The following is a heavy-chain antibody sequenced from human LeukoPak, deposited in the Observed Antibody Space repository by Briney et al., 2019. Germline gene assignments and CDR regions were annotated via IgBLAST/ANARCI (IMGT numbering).Heavy chain of an antibody. J-gene: IGHJ4*02. CDR3: ARGGGGSYAYFDY. CDR2: INHSGST. Sequence: SETLSLTCAVYGGSFSGYYWSWIRPPPGKGLEWIGEINHSGSTNYNPSLKSRVTISVDTSKNQFSLKLSSVTAADTAVYYCARGGGGSYAYFDYWGQGTLVTVSS. CDR1: GGSFSGYY. D-gene: IGHD1-26*01. V-gene: IGHV4-34*01.